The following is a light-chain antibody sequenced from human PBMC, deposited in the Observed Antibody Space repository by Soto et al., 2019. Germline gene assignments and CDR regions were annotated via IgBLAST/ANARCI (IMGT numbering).Light chain of an antibody. V-gene: IGKV1-33*01. CDR3: QQYENVPIT. Sequence: DIQMTQSPFSLSASVGDRVTITCQASQDISNYLNWYQQKPGKAPKLLIYDASNLERGVPSRFSGSGSGTDFSFTITSLQPVDTAIYYCQQYENVPITFGQGTRLEIK. J-gene: IGKJ5*01. CDR2: DAS. CDR1: QDISNY.